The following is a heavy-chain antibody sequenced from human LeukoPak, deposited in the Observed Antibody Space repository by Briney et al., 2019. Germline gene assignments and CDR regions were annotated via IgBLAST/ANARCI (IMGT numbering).Heavy chain of an antibody. V-gene: IGHV5-51*01. J-gene: IGHJ4*02. CDR3: VRRAYYRFFDY. D-gene: IGHD3-22*01. CDR1: GYTFTNYW. Sequence: GESLKISCNGSGYTFTNYWIGWVRQMPGKGLEWMEMISPGDSDTRYSPSFQGQVTISADKSITTAYLQWSSLKASDTAMYYCVRRAYYRFFDYWGQGTLVTVSS. CDR2: ISPGDSDT.